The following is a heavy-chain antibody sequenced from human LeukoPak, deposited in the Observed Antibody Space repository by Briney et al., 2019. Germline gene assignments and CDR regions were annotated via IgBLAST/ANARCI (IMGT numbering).Heavy chain of an antibody. V-gene: IGHV1-2*02. CDR3: SRDSGYCSGGSCWYFDF. CDR1: GYTFTCYY. J-gene: IGHJ4*02. D-gene: IGHD2-15*01. Sequence: ASVKVSCKASGYTFTCYYIHWVRQAPGQGLEWMGWINPNSGGTNYAQKFQGRVTMTRDTSMSTAYMELSGLRSDDTAVYYCSRDSGYCSGGSCWYFDFWGQGTLVTVSA. CDR2: INPNSGGT.